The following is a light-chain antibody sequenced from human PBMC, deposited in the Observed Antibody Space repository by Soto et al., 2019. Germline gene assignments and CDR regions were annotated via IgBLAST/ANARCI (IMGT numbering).Light chain of an antibody. J-gene: IGLJ2*01. CDR1: SGNVGGYNY. CDR3: CSYAGSYTFL. Sequence: QSALTQPRSVSGSPGQSVTIACTGTSGNVGGYNYVSWYQQHPGEAPKLMIHDVTERPSGVPDRFSGSKSGNTASLTISGLQDEDEADYYCCSYAGSYTFLFGGGTKVTVL. V-gene: IGLV2-11*01. CDR2: DVT.